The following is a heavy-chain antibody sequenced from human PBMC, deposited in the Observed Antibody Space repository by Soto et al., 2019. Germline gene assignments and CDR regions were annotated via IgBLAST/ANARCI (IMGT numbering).Heavy chain of an antibody. CDR3: ARDGYSYYYGMDV. Sequence: ASVKVSCKASGGTFSSHAISWVRQAPGQGLEWMGGIIPIFGTANYAQKFQGRVTITADESTSTAYMELSSLRSEDTAVYYCARDGYSYYYGMDVWGQGTTVTVSS. J-gene: IGHJ6*02. D-gene: IGHD5-18*01. CDR1: GGTFSSHA. CDR2: IIPIFGTA. V-gene: IGHV1-69*13.